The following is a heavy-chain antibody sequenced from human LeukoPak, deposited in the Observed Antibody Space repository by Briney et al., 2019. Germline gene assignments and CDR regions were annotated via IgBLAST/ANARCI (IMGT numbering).Heavy chain of an antibody. Sequence: SETLSLTCTVSGDSIGSYYWSWIRQPAEKGLEWIGRIHTSGSTNYIPSLKSRVTMSVDTSKNQFSLKLNSVTAADTAVYYCARDRGVVVPAAVYDYWGQGTLVTVSS. CDR2: IHTSGST. CDR3: ARDRGVVVPAAVYDY. D-gene: IGHD2-2*01. V-gene: IGHV4-4*07. J-gene: IGHJ4*02. CDR1: GDSIGSYY.